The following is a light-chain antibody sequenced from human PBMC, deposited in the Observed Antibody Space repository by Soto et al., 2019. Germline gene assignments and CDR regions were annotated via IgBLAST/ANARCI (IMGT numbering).Light chain of an antibody. CDR1: QSVSNN. J-gene: IGKJ1*01. CDR3: QQYGSSPWT. CDR2: GAS. Sequence: EIVMTQSPATLSVSPGERATLSCRASQSVSNNLSCYQQQPGQAPRLLIYGASTTASGIPARFSASGSGTEFTLTISRLEPEDFAVYYCQQYGSSPWTFGQGTKVDIK. V-gene: IGKV3-15*01.